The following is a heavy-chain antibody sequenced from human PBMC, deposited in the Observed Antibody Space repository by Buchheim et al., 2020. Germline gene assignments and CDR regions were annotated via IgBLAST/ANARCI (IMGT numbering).Heavy chain of an antibody. D-gene: IGHD3-3*01. CDR2: IKQDGSEK. CDR3: ARELYNTSAVSRYYDFWSGYYSYYYYGMDV. J-gene: IGHJ6*02. CDR1: GFTFSSYW. Sequence: VQLVESGGGLVQPGGSLRLSCAASGFTFSSYWMSWVRQAPGKGLEWVANIKQDGSEKYYVDSVKGRFTISRDNAKNSLYLQMNSLRAEDTAVYYCARELYNTSAVSRYYDFWSGYYSYYYYGMDVWGQGTT. V-gene: IGHV3-7*01.